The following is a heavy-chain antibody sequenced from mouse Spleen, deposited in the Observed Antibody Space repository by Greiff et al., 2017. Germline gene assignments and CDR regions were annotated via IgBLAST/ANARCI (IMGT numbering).Heavy chain of an antibody. V-gene: IGHV1-50*01. CDR2: IDPSDSYT. D-gene: IGHD1-1*01. Sequence: VQLQQPGAELVKPGASVKLSCKASGYTFTSYWMQWVKQRPGQGLEWIGEIDPSDSYTNYNQKFKGKATLTVDTSSSTAYMQLSSLTSEDSAVYYGARRGGRYYFDYWGQGTTLTVSS. J-gene: IGHJ2*01. CDR1: GYTFTSYW. CDR3: ARRGGRYYFDY.